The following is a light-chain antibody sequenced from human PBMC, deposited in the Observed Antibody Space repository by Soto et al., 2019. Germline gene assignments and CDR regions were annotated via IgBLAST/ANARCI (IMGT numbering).Light chain of an antibody. CDR1: QIISSY. CDR2: AAS. Sequence: IHITQSPSSLSASVGDRFTITCRASQIISSYLNWYQQKPGKAPKLLIYAASSLQSGVPSRFSGSGSGTDFTLTISSPQPEDFATYYCQQSYSTPWTFRHRTQVDI. V-gene: IGKV1-39*01. CDR3: QQSYSTPWT. J-gene: IGKJ1*01.